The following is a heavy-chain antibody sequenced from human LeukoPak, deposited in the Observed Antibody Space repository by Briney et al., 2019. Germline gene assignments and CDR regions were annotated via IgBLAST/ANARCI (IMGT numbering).Heavy chain of an antibody. D-gene: IGHD1-1*01. CDR1: GYTFTSYY. Sequence: ASVKVSCKASGYTFTSYYMHWVRQAPGQGLEWMGWINPNSGGTNYAQKFQGRVTMTRDTSISTAYMELSRLRSDDAAVYYCARDSQTGDFDYWGQGTLVTVSS. V-gene: IGHV1-2*02. CDR3: ARDSQTGDFDY. J-gene: IGHJ4*02. CDR2: INPNSGGT.